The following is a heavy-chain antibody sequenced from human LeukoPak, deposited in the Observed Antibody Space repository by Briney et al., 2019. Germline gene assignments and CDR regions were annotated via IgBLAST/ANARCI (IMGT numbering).Heavy chain of an antibody. D-gene: IGHD4-17*01. V-gene: IGHV3-21*01. CDR1: GFTFSSYT. J-gene: IGHJ4*02. Sequence: PGGSLRLSCAASGFTFSSYTMNWVRQAPGKGLEWVSSISGSSRYIYYADSVKGRFTISRDNAKNSLYLQMNSLRAEDTAVYYCARDVDFGDYEAYGSKYFDYWGQGTLVTVPS. CDR2: ISGSSRYI. CDR3: ARDVDFGDYEAYGSKYFDY.